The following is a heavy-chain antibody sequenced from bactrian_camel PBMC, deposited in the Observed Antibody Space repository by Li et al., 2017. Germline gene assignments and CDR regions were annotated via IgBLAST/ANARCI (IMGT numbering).Heavy chain of an antibody. CDR1: GDTHELYC. Sequence: HVQLVESGGGSVQAGGSLRLSCAASGDTHELYCMGWFRQAPGKEREGVAAIYTGATGTNYADSVKGRFTISRDNAKNTVYLQMNSLTPEDTAVYYCVRYLQRLDYWGQGTQVTVS. D-gene: IGHD5*01. CDR2: IYTGATGT. V-gene: IGHV3S6*01. J-gene: IGHJ4*01. CDR3: VRYLQRLDY.